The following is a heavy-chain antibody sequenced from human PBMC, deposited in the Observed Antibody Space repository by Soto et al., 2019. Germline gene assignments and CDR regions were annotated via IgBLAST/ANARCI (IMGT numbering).Heavy chain of an antibody. J-gene: IGHJ4*02. CDR3: VREGGDSSSLVDNYFDY. D-gene: IGHD1-26*01. CDR2: VSGSGGGT. V-gene: IGHV3-23*01. Sequence: EVQLLESGGGLVQPGGSLRLSCAASGSTFAHQAMSWVRQAPGTGLEWVSAVSGSGGGTYYADSVKGRFTISRDNSKNTLSLQMYSLRVEDTAVYYCVREGGDSSSLVDNYFDYWGQGALVTVSS. CDR1: GSTFAHQA.